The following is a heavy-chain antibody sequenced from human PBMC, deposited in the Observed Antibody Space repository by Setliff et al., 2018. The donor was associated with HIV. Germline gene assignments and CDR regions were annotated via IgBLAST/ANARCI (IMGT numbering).Heavy chain of an antibody. J-gene: IGHJ4*02. CDR2: MNPNSGGT. CDR1: GYTSTTYD. V-gene: IGHV1-2*02. CDR3: ARDPIVGATNFDY. D-gene: IGHD1-26*01. Sequence: ASVKVSCKASGYTSTTYDINWVRQATGQGLEWMGWMNPNSGGTNYAQKFQGRVTMTRDTSISTAYMELSRLRSDDTAVYYCARDPIVGATNFDYWGQGTLVTVSS.